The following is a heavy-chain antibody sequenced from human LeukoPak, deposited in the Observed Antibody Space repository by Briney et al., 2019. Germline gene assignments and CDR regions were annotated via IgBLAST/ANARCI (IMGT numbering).Heavy chain of an antibody. J-gene: IGHJ4*02. V-gene: IGHV3-23*01. Sequence: GGSLRLSCAASGFTFSSYAMYWVRQAPGKGLEWVSGIFGSGGSTHYADSVKGRFTISRDNSKNTVYLQMTSLRAEDTAVYYCANTTTGYSSGWCPGWPVDYCGQGTLVTASS. CDR2: IFGSGGST. CDR1: GFTFSSYA. CDR3: ANTTTGYSSGWCPGWPVDY. D-gene: IGHD6-19*01.